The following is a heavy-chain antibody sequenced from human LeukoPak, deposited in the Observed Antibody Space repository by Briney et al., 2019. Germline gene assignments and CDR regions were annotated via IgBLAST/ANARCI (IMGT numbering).Heavy chain of an antibody. CDR1: GFTFDDYA. Sequence: GGSLRLSCAASGFTFDDYAMHWVRQAPGKGLEWVSGISWNSGSIGYADSVKGRFTISRDNAKNSQYLQMNSLRAEDTALYYCAKGFGYSSSWYVSYFDYWGQGTLVTVSS. V-gene: IGHV3-9*01. CDR3: AKGFGYSSSWYVSYFDY. J-gene: IGHJ4*02. CDR2: ISWNSGSI. D-gene: IGHD6-13*01.